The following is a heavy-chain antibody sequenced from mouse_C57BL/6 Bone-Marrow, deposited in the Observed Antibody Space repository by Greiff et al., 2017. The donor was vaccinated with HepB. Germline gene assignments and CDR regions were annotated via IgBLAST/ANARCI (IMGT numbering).Heavy chain of an antibody. J-gene: IGHJ3*01. CDR2: IRNKANGYTT. D-gene: IGHD1-1*01. Sequence: EVMLVESGGGLVQPGGSLSLSCAASGFTFTDYYMSWVCQPPGKALEWLGFIRNKANGYTTEYSASVKGRFTISRDNSQSILYLQMNALRAEDRATYYCARYIDYGSNYGFADWGQGTLVTGSA. CDR3: ARYIDYGSNYGFAD. V-gene: IGHV7-3*01. CDR1: GFTFTDYY.